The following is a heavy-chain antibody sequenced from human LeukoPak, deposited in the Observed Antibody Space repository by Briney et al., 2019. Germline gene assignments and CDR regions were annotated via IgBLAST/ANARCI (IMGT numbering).Heavy chain of an antibody. Sequence: VGSHTLSLPAARSTFSDYAKYSVGQAPWRELEYVSAISTNGGSTDYANSVKGRFTISRDNSDNRVFLQMGTLRAEDMAVYYCARGGYYDSSGSFDYWGQGILVTVSS. CDR3: ARGGYYDSSGSFDY. D-gene: IGHD3-22*01. CDR1: RSTFSDYA. J-gene: IGHJ4*02. V-gene: IGHV3-64*01. CDR2: ISTNGGST.